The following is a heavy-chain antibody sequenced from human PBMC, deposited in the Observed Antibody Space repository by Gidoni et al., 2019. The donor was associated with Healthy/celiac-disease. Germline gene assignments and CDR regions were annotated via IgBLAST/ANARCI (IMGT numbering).Heavy chain of an antibody. CDR3: ARALEYCSGGSCYEDAFDI. V-gene: IGHV3-30-3*01. J-gene: IGHJ3*02. D-gene: IGHD2-15*01. Sequence: QVQLVESGGGVVQPGRSLRRSCAASGFTFSSYAMHWVRQAPGKGLEWVAVRSYDGSNKYYADSVKGRFTISRDNSKNTLYLQMNSLRAEDTAVYYCARALEYCSGGSCYEDAFDIWGQGTMVTVSS. CDR1: GFTFSSYA. CDR2: RSYDGSNK.